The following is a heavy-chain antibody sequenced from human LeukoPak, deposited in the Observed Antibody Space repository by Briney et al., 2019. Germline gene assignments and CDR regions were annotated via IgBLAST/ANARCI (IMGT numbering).Heavy chain of an antibody. CDR2: ISSSGSTI. D-gene: IGHD1-20*01. CDR1: GFTFSDYY. Sequence: GGSLRLSCAASGFTFSDYYMSWIRQAPGKGLEWVSYISSSGSTIYYADSVKGRFTISRDNSKNTLYLQMNSLRAEDTAVYYCARLGITGTYFDYWGQGTLVTVSS. V-gene: IGHV3-11*01. CDR3: ARLGITGTYFDY. J-gene: IGHJ4*02.